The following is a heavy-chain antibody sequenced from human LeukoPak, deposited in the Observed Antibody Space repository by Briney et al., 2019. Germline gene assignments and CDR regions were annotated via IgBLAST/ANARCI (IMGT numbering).Heavy chain of an antibody. V-gene: IGHV6-1*01. CDR3: ARTPSDTVMVDC. CDR2: TYYRSKWYT. CDR1: GDSVSSNSVA. J-gene: IGHJ4*02. Sequence: SQTLSLTCATSGDSVSSNSVAWNWIRQSPSRGLEWLGRTYYRSKWYTDYVVSVKSRISINPDTSKNQFSLQLNSVTPEDTAVYYCARTPSDTVMVDCWGQGTLVTVSS. D-gene: IGHD5-18*01.